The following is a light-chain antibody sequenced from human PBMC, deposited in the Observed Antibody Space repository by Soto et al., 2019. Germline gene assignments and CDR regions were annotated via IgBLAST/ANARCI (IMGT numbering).Light chain of an antibody. J-gene: IGKJ1*01. CDR3: QQTYTYRT. V-gene: IGKV1-39*01. CDR1: QSVSTY. Sequence: DIQMTQSPSSLSASVGDRVTITCRASQSVSTYVNWYQHNPGRAPKLLIYGASSLQSGVPSRFSGSGSGTDFTLTINSLQPEDFANYYCQQTYTYRTFGQGTKVEI. CDR2: GAS.